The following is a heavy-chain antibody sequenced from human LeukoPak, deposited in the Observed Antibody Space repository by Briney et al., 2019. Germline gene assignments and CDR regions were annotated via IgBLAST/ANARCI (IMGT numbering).Heavy chain of an antibody. Sequence: SETLSLTCTVSGGSISSGGYYWSWIRQHPGKGLEWIGYIYYSGSTYYNPSLKSRVTISVDTSKNQFSLKLSSVTAADTAVYYCARGGARWFGEPYNWFDPWGQGTLVTVSS. J-gene: IGHJ5*02. CDR1: GGSISSGGYY. V-gene: IGHV4-61*08. CDR2: IYYSGST. CDR3: ARGGARWFGEPYNWFDP. D-gene: IGHD3-10*01.